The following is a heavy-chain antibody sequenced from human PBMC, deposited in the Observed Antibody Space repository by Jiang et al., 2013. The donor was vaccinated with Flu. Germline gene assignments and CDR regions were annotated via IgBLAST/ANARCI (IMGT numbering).Heavy chain of an antibody. CDR1: GYTFTGYY. CDR2: INPNSGGT. CDR3: ARTRGYYGSGSRPRDGMDV. D-gene: IGHD3-10*01. V-gene: IGHV1-2*02. Sequence: GAEVKKPGASVKVSCKASGYTFTGYYMHWVRQAPGQGLEWMGWINPNSGGTNYAQKFQGRVTMTRDTSISTAYMELSRLRSDDTAVYYCARTRGYYGSGSRPRDGMDVWGQGTT. J-gene: IGHJ6*02.